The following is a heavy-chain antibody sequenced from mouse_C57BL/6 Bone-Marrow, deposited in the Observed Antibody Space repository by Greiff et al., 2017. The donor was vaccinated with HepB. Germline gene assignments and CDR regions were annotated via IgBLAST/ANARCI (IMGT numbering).Heavy chain of an antibody. CDR3: ASGSEFYYYGSSYVDYFDY. J-gene: IGHJ2*01. CDR2: IDPNSGGT. CDR1: GYTFTSYW. Sequence: VQLQQPGAELVKPGASVKLSCKASGYTFTSYWMHWVKQRPGRGLEWIGRIDPNSGGTKYNEKFKSKATLTVDKPSSTAYMQLSSLTSEYSAVYYCASGSEFYYYGSSYVDYFDYWGQGTTLTVSS. D-gene: IGHD1-1*01. V-gene: IGHV1-72*01.